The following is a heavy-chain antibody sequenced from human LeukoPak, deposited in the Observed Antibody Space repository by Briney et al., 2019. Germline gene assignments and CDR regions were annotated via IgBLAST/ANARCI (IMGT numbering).Heavy chain of an antibody. Sequence: PSETLSLTCTVSGGSISSSPYYWAWIRQSPGRGLEWIGSIYYRGNTYHNPSLKSRVTISVDPSKNQFSLSVISVTAADTAVYFCARPTTGPATQGYDSWGQGILVTVAS. CDR3: ARPTTGPATQGYDS. V-gene: IGHV4-39*01. J-gene: IGHJ4*02. CDR2: IYYRGNT. D-gene: IGHD1-1*01. CDR1: GGSISSSPYY.